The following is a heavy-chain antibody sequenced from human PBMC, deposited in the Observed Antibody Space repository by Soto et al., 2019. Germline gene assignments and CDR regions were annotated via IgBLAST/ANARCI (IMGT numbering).Heavy chain of an antibody. V-gene: IGHV3-30-3*01. J-gene: IGHJ4*02. CDR1: GFTFSNYA. Sequence: PGGSLRLSCVASGFTFSNYAMNWVRQAPGKGLEWVAVISYGGSNKYYADSVKGRITISRDNSRNTLYLQMNNLRAEDTAMYYCARDLGNNYGSFAYWGQGTLVTVSS. CDR2: ISYGGSNK. D-gene: IGHD4-17*01. CDR3: ARDLGNNYGSFAY.